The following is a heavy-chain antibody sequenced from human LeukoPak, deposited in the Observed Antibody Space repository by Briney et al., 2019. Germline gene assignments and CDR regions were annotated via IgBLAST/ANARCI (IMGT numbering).Heavy chain of an antibody. D-gene: IGHD6-13*01. Sequence: SEALSLTCTVSGGSISSSSYYWGWIRQPPGKGLEWIGSIYYSGSTYHNPSLKSRVTISVDTSKNQFSLKLSSVTAADTAVYYCASSSDSSSWYNAFDIWGQGTMVTVSS. V-gene: IGHV4-39*07. J-gene: IGHJ3*02. CDR1: GGSISSSSYY. CDR3: ASSSDSSSWYNAFDI. CDR2: IYYSGST.